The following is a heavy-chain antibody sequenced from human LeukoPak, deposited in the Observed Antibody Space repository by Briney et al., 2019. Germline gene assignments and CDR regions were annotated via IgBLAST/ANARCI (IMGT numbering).Heavy chain of an antibody. CDR2: TYYRSRWYN. CDR1: GDSVSSNSAT. Sequence: SQTLSLTCAISGDSVSSNSATWIWIRQSPSRGLEWLGRTYYRSRWYNDYALSVKSRITINPDTSKNQFSLQLNSVTPEDTAVYYCAREPPAFDIWGQGTMVTVSS. CDR3: AREPPAFDI. V-gene: IGHV6-1*01. J-gene: IGHJ3*02.